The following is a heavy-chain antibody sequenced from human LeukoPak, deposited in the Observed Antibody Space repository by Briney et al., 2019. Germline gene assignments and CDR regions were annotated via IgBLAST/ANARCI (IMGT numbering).Heavy chain of an antibody. J-gene: IGHJ6*02. CDR3: ARDISGWYSGGYFRMDV. CDR2: ISSDESDK. D-gene: IGHD6-19*01. CDR1: GFTVSSNY. Sequence: SGGSLRLSCTASGFTVSSNYMSWVRQAPGKGLEWVAFISSDESDKYYTDSVKGRFTISRDNSKNTLYLQMNSLRAEDTAVYYCARDISGWYSGGYFRMDVWGQGTTVTVSS. V-gene: IGHV3-30-3*01.